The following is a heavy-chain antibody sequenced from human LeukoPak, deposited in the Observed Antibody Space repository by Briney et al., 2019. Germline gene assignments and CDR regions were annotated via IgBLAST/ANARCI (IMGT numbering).Heavy chain of an antibody. D-gene: IGHD6-13*01. CDR3: ARGCSSWPGRCYYYYMDV. V-gene: IGHV4-34*01. Sequence: SETLSLTCAVYGGSFSGYYWNWIRQSPGKGLEWIGEINHSGSTNYNPSLKSRVTISVDTSKNQFSLKLSSVTAADTAVYYCARGCSSWPGRCYYYYMDVWGKGTTVTVSS. CDR2: INHSGST. CDR1: GGSFSGYY. J-gene: IGHJ6*03.